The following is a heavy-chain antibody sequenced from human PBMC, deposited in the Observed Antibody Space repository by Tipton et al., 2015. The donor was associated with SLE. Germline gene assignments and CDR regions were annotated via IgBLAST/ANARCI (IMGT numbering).Heavy chain of an antibody. D-gene: IGHD3-10*01. CDR1: GGSISSYY. Sequence: TLSLTCTVSGGSISSYYWSWIRQPPGKGLEWIGYIYYSGSTNYNPSLKSRVTISVDTSKNQFSLKLSSVTAADTAVYYCARDAGGGMDVWGQGTTVTVS. V-gene: IGHV4-59*01. J-gene: IGHJ6*02. CDR2: IYYSGST. CDR3: ARDAGGGMDV.